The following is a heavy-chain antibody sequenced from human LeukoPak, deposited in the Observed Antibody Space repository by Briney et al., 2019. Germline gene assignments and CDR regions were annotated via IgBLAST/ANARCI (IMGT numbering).Heavy chain of an antibody. CDR1: DYSISSGYY. J-gene: IGHJ4*02. CDR3: ARVRGYCSSTICYRYYFDY. CDR2: IYHSGST. Sequence: PSETLSLTCAVSDYSISSGYYWGWIRQPPGKGLEWIGTIYHSGSTYYNPSLKSRVTISVGTSKNQFSLKLTSVAAADTAVYYCARVRGYCSSTICYRYYFDYWGQGTLVTVSS. V-gene: IGHV4-38-2*01. D-gene: IGHD2-2*01.